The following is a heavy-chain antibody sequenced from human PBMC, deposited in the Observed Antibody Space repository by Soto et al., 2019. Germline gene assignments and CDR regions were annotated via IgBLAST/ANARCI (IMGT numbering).Heavy chain of an antibody. D-gene: IGHD3-16*01. J-gene: IGHJ5*02. CDR1: GVNFGAFG. V-gene: IGHV3-21*01. CDR3: ARDMKSVRFWGTNGFDP. CDR2: ITLSSSYI. Sequence: GGSLRLSCGASGVNFGAFGMNSVRQAPGKGLEWVSSITLSSSYIYYADSVKGRFTVSRDNAKNSLYLDMKSLTVDDTAVYYCARDMKSVRFWGTNGFDPWGQGTLVTVSS.